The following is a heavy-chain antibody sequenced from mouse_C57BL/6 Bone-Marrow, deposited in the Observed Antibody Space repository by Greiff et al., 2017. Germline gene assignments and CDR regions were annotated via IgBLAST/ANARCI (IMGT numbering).Heavy chain of an antibody. CDR3: ALIKGFAY. Sequence: VQLQQPGAELVKPGASVKLSCKASGYTFTSYWMHWVKQRPGQGLEWIGMIHPNSGSTNYNEKFTSKATLTVGKSSSTAYMQLSSLTSEDSAVYYCALIKGFAYWGQGTLVTVSA. V-gene: IGHV1-64*01. CDR1: GYTFTSYW. CDR2: IHPNSGST. J-gene: IGHJ3*01. D-gene: IGHD1-1*01.